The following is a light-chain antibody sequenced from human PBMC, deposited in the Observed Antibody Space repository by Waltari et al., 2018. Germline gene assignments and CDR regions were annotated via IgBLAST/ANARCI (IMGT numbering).Light chain of an antibody. CDR1: QSVSSSN. CDR2: GAT. J-gene: IGKJ5*01. CDR3: QQYGSSPIT. Sequence: EIVLTQFPGTLSLSPGERATLSCRASQSVSSSNLAWNQQKPGQAPRLLLHGATSRATGIPDRVSGVGSGTNFTLSISRLEPEDFAVYYCQQYGSSPITFGQGTRLEIK. V-gene: IGKV3-20*01.